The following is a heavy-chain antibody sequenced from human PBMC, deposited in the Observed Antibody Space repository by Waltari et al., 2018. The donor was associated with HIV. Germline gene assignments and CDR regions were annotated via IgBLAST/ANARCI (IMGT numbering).Heavy chain of an antibody. CDR1: GDSISSYY. CDR2: VYYTGTT. D-gene: IGHD3-16*01. V-gene: IGHV4-59*01. CDR3: ARVGAASRNYFYYGVDV. Sequence: QVQVQESGPGLVKPSETLSLTCTVSGDSISSYYWSWIRQPPGKGLEWVGYVYYTGTTHYNPSLKSRVTISLDTSKKQFFLRLTSVTAADTALYYCARVGAASRNYFYYGVDVWGQGSTVTVSS. J-gene: IGHJ6*02.